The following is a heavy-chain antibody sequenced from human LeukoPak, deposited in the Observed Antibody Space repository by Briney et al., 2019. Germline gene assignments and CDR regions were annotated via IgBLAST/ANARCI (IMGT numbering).Heavy chain of an antibody. CDR3: ASDPFDSSGYYPLDY. CDR2: ISYHGSNQ. CDR1: GFTFSSYD. D-gene: IGHD3-22*01. J-gene: IGHJ4*02. Sequence: PGGSLRLSCAASGFTFSSYDMHWVRQAPGKGLEWVAVISYHGSNQYYADSMKGRFTISRDNSKSTLYLQMNSLRPEDTAVYYCASDPFDSSGYYPLDYWGQGTLVTVSS. V-gene: IGHV3-30-3*01.